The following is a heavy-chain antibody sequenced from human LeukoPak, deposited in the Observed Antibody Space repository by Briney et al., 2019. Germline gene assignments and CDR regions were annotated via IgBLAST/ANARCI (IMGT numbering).Heavy chain of an antibody. D-gene: IGHD2-2*01. CDR2: IYYSGST. J-gene: IGHJ4*02. CDR3: ARAPPGCSSTSCYATRFDY. CDR1: GGSISSGDYY. V-gene: IGHV4-30-4*01. Sequence: SQTLSLTCTVSGGSISSGDYYWSWIRQPPGKGLERIGYIYYSGSTYYNPSLKSRVTISVDTSKNQFSLKLSSVTAADTAVYYCARAPPGCSSTSCYATRFDYWGQGTLVTVSS.